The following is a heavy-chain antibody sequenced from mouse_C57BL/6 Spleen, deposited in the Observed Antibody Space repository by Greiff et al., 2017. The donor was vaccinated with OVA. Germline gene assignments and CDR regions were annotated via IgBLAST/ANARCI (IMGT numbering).Heavy chain of an antibody. CDR1: GYTFTSYW. Sequence: VQLQQPGAELVMPGASVKLSCKASGYTFTSYWMHWVKQRPGQGLEWIGEIDPSDSYTNYNQKFKGKSTLTVDKSSSTAYMQLSSLTSEDSAVYYCARFLSYYGNYGYFDVWGTGTTVTVSS. CDR3: ARFLSYYGNYGYFDV. D-gene: IGHD2-1*01. CDR2: IDPSDSYT. V-gene: IGHV1-69*01. J-gene: IGHJ1*03.